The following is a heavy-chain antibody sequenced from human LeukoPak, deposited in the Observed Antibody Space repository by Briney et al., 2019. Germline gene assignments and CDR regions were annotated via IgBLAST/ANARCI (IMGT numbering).Heavy chain of an antibody. CDR3: ARAVLLWFGEFTDSNWFDP. D-gene: IGHD3-10*01. J-gene: IGHJ5*02. V-gene: IGHV4-4*07. CDR1: GGSISSYY. CDR2: IYTSGST. Sequence: SETLSLTCTVSGGSISSYYWSWIRQPAGKGLEWIGRIYTSGSTNYNPSLKSRVTMSVDTSKNQFSLKLSSVTAADTAVYCCARAVLLWFGEFTDSNWFDPWGQGTLVTVSS.